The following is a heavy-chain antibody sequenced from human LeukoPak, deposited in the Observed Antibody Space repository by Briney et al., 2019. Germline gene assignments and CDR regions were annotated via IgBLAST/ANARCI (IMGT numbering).Heavy chain of an antibody. J-gene: IGHJ4*02. CDR2: VTGSGGIT. V-gene: IGHV3-23*01. CDR3: ATEGFDN. Sequence: PGGSLRLSCVASGFALSRVAMGWVRDGPGEGLGWGSIVTGSGGITTSADSVKGRSTFSRENSKNTVYLEMSSLRAEDTAVYYCATEGFDNWGQGTLVSVSS. CDR1: GFALSRVA.